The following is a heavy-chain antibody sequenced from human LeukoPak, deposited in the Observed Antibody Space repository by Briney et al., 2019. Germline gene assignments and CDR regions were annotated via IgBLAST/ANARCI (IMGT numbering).Heavy chain of an antibody. V-gene: IGHV3-21*04. J-gene: IGHJ4*02. Sequence: SGGSLRLSCAASGFTFISYSMNGVRQAPGKGLEWVSSISISSSYIYYADSVKGRFTISRDNSKNTLYLQMNSLRAEDAAVYYCAKAPVTTCSGAYCYPFDYWGQGTLVTVSS. D-gene: IGHD2-15*01. CDR1: GFTFISYS. CDR3: AKAPVTTCSGAYCYPFDY. CDR2: ISISSSYI.